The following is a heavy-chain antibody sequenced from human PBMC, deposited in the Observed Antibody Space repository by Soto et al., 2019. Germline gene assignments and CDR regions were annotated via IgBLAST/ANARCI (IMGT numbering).Heavy chain of an antibody. V-gene: IGHV3-7*01. CDR2: IKPDGSQK. CDR3: ARDVAAADY. J-gene: IGHJ4*02. CDR1: GFTFSSYW. D-gene: IGHD6-13*01. Sequence: GGSLRLSCAASGFTFSSYWMTWVRQAPGKGLEWVANIKPDGSQKWYVDSVKGRFTISRDNAKNSLYLQMNSLRTEDTAVYYCARDVAAADYWGQGTLVTVSS.